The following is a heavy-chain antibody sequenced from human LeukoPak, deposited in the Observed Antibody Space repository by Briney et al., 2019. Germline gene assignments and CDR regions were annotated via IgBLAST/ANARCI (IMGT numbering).Heavy chain of an antibody. CDR3: ARAPPEVTYYFDY. CDR1: GGSFSGFY. J-gene: IGHJ4*02. CDR2: ITHSGSS. D-gene: IGHD5-18*01. Sequence: PSETLSLTCAVYGGSFSGFYWSWIRQPPGKGLEWIGEITHSGSSNYNPSLKSRVTISVDTSKNQFSLKLSSVTAADTAVYYCARAPPEVTYYFDYWGQGTLVTVSS. V-gene: IGHV4-34*01.